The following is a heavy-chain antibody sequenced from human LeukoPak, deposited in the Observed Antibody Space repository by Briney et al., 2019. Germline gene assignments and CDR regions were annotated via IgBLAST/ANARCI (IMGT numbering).Heavy chain of an antibody. Sequence: PGGSLRLSCAASGFTFSDYYMSWIRQAPGKGLEWVSYISSSGNTIYYADSVKGRFTTSRDNAKNSLYLQMNSLRAEDTAVYYCARRQSGSGKSFDYWGQGTLVTVSS. J-gene: IGHJ4*02. CDR1: GFTFSDYY. CDR3: ARRQSGSGKSFDY. CDR2: ISSSGNTI. V-gene: IGHV3-11*04. D-gene: IGHD3-10*01.